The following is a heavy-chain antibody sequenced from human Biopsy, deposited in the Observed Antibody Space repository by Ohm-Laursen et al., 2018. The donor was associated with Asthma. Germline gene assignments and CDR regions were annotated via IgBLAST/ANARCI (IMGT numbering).Heavy chain of an antibody. D-gene: IGHD3-3*02. CDR2: ISPIFGSS. CDR3: ARPSPKRDILYYYYHMDV. Sequence: SVKVSCNASGSMFGNYAISWVRQAPGLGLEWMGGISPIFGSSNYAQRFQGRVTITADIFTRTVYMELSGLRFDDTAIYYCARPSPKRDILYYYYHMDVWGQGTTVIVSS. V-gene: IGHV1-69*06. J-gene: IGHJ6*02. CDR1: GSMFGNYA.